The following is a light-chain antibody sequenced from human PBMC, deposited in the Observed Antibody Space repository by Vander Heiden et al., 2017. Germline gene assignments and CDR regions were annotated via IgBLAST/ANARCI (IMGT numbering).Light chain of an antibody. CDR1: QSGVYSYNNKNY. Sequence: DIVMTQSPPSLAVPLGERDTINCKSSQSGVYSYNNKNYLAWYQQKPGQPPKLLIYWASTRESGVPDRFSGSGSGTDFTLTISSLQAEDVAVYYCQQYSSTPGTFGQGTKVEIK. J-gene: IGKJ1*01. V-gene: IGKV4-1*01. CDR3: QQYSSTPGT. CDR2: WAS.